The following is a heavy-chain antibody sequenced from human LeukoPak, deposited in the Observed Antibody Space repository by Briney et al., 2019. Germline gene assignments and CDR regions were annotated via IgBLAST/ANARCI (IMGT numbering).Heavy chain of an antibody. CDR1: GYTFTSYY. J-gene: IGHJ4*02. V-gene: IGHV1-46*01. Sequence: ASVKVSCKASGYTFTSYYMHWVRQAPGQGLEWMGIIKPSGGSTSYAQKFLGRVTMTRDTSTSTVYMELSSLRSEDTAMYFCAREQGYYDSSGYYYFDYWGQGTLVTVSS. CDR3: AREQGYYDSSGYYYFDY. D-gene: IGHD3-22*01. CDR2: IKPSGGST.